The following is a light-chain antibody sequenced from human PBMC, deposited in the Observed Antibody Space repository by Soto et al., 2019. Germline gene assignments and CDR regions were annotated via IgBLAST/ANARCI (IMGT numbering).Light chain of an antibody. V-gene: IGKV3-11*01. CDR2: DAS. Sequence: EGVFTQYPTTLSFFPGERATFFRRASQDVNNFLAWYQQKPGQAPRLLIYDASNRATGIPARFSGSGSGTDFTLTISSLESEDFAIYYCQQRSNWPTFGQGTRLEI. J-gene: IGKJ5*01. CDR3: QQRSNWPT. CDR1: QDVNNF.